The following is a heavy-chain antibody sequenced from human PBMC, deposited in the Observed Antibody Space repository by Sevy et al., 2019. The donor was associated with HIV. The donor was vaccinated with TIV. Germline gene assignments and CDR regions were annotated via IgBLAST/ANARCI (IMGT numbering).Heavy chain of an antibody. V-gene: IGHV3-23*01. Sequence: GGSLRLSCAASGLTFSIYAMNWVRQAPGKGLEWVSGEAGSGGSTYHADSVKGRFIISRDDSKSTLYLQMNSLRAEDTAVYYCAKDLGDPVALDIWGQGIMVTVSS. J-gene: IGHJ3*02. D-gene: IGHD2-21*02. CDR2: EAGSGGST. CDR3: AKDLGDPVALDI. CDR1: GLTFSIYA.